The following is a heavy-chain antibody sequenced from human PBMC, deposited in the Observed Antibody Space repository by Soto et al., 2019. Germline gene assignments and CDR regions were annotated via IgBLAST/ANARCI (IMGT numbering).Heavy chain of an antibody. V-gene: IGHV4-59*01. CDR2: IEYSGRA. D-gene: IGHD2-21*01. CDR1: GDSISSYY. Sequence: QVQLQESGPGLVKPSETLSLICTGSGDSISSYYWSWIRQPPGKGLEWIGYIEYSGRANYNPPLNSRVTISVDKSKNQFSLKMTSVTAADTAVYYCAREGCGGTIAFDYWGQGTLVTVSS. J-gene: IGHJ4*02. CDR3: AREGCGGTIAFDY.